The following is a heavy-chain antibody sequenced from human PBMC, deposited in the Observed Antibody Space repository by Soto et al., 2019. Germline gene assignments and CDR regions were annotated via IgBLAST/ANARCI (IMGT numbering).Heavy chain of an antibody. CDR3: ARLPYTYYGSGSYYWFDP. J-gene: IGHJ5*02. V-gene: IGHV4-31*03. CDR2: IYYSGST. D-gene: IGHD3-10*01. Sequence: PSETLSLTCTVSGGSVSSGGYYWSWIRQHPGKGLEWIGYIYYSGSTYYNPSLKSRVTISVDTSKNQFSLKLSSVTAADTAVYYCARLPYTYYGSGSYYWFDPWGHGTLVTV. CDR1: GGSVSSGGYY.